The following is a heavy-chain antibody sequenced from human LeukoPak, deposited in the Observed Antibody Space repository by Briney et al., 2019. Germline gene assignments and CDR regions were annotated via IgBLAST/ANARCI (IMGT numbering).Heavy chain of an antibody. J-gene: IGHJ4*02. CDR1: GFTFSNYW. Sequence: PGGSLRLSCAASGFTFSNYWMSWVRQAPGKGLEWVANIKEDGSEKYYVDSVKGRFTISRDNARNSLYLQMNSLRAEDTDVYYCASGRQLGYWGKGTLVTVSS. V-gene: IGHV3-7*01. D-gene: IGHD6-13*01. CDR2: IKEDGSEK. CDR3: ASGRQLGY.